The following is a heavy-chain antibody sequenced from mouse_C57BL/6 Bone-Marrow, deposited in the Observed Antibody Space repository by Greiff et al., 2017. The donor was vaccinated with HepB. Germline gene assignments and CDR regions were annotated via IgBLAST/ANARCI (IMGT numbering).Heavy chain of an antibody. CDR3: ARYPLYDGYYVGYAMDY. D-gene: IGHD2-3*01. V-gene: IGHV1-54*01. CDR2: INPGSGGT. CDR1: GYAFTNYL. Sequence: VKLQESGAELVRPGTSVKVSCKASGYAFTNYLIEWVKQRPGQGLEWIGVINPGSGGTNYNEKFKGKATLTADKSSSTAYMQLSSLTSEDSAVYFCARYPLYDGYYVGYAMDYWGQGTSVTVSS. J-gene: IGHJ4*01.